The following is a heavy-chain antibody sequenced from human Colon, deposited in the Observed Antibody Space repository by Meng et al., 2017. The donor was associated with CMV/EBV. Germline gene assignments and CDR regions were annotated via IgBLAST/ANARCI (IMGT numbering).Heavy chain of an antibody. J-gene: IGHJ4*02. V-gene: IGHV3-30*02. Sequence: GGSLRLSCATSGFPFTSYGMHWVRQAPGKGLEWVSFIPYDDSYNYYADSVKGRFTISRDKSKNALYLQMNSLTTEDTAVYYCAIRIGSCSGGRCYLPFNYWGQGTLVTVSS. D-gene: IGHD2-15*01. CDR2: IPYDDSYN. CDR1: GFPFTSYG. CDR3: AIRIGSCSGGRCYLPFNY.